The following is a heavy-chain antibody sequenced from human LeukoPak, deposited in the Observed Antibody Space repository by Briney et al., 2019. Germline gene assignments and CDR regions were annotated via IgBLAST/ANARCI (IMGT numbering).Heavy chain of an antibody. J-gene: IGHJ4*02. V-gene: IGHV4-30-4*01. CDR3: ARQFYASPPGLDN. CDR1: GGSISISDYY. D-gene: IGHD5/OR15-5a*01. Sequence: SQTLSLTCIVSGGSISISDYYWSWIRQPPGKGLEWVGFIYYTGTTYNSPSLKSRATISLDTSKNQFSLKMSSVTAADTAVYYCARQFYASPPGLDNWGQGILVTVSS. CDR2: IYYTGTT.